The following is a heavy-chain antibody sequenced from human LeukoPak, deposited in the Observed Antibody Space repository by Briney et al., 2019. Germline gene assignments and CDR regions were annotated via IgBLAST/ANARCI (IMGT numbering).Heavy chain of an antibody. D-gene: IGHD3-10*01. J-gene: IGHJ6*03. CDR3: AREGVTMVRGVIIIGNYYYYMDV. CDR1: GGSFSGYY. V-gene: IGHV4-34*01. Sequence: KPSETLSLTCAVYGGSFSGYYWSWIRQPPGKGLEWIGETNHSGSTNYNPSLKSRVTISVDTSKNQFSLKLSSVTAADTAVYYCAREGVTMVRGVIIIGNYYYYMDVWGKGTTVTVSS. CDR2: TNHSGST.